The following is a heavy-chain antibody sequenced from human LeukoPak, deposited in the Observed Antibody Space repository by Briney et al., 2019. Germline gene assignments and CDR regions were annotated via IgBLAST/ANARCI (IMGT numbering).Heavy chain of an antibody. CDR3: ARDGSRGGDNDN. J-gene: IGHJ4*02. CDR1: GFTFSRYW. CDR2: IKQDESEK. V-gene: IGHV3-7*03. Sequence: GGSLRLSCAASGFTFSRYWMNWVRQAPGKGLEWVAKIKQDESEKYYVDSVKDRFTISRDNAKNSLYLQMNSLRAEDTAVYYCARDGSRGGDNDNWGQGTLVTVSS. D-gene: IGHD4-17*01.